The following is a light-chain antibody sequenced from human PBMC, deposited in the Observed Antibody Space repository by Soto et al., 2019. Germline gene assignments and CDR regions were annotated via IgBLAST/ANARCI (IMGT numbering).Light chain of an antibody. CDR2: QAS. CDR3: QHYNSSSEA. CDR1: QTISSW. V-gene: IGKV1-5*03. J-gene: IGKJ1*01. Sequence: DIQMTQSPSTLAGSLGDIVTITCGASQTISSWLAWYQQKPGQAPKLLIYQASTLKSGVPSRFRGSGSGTESTLTISSLQPDDFETYYCQHYNSSSEAFGQGTKVDIK.